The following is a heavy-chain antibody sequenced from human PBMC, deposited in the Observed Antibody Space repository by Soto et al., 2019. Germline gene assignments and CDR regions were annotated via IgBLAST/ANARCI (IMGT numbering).Heavy chain of an antibody. CDR2: IISILGTA. V-gene: IGHV1-69*08. D-gene: IGHD1-1*01. CDR3: AGAGHPVWNYDMDV. CDR1: GGTFSSYT. J-gene: IGHJ6*03. Sequence: QVQLVQSGAGVKKPGASVKLSCKVSGGTFSSYTISWVRQAPGQGLEWMGRIISILGTANDAQKFQGRVTITAEKCTSTAYMELSALTAEATAVYYCAGAGHPVWNYDMDVRGKGTTVTVSS.